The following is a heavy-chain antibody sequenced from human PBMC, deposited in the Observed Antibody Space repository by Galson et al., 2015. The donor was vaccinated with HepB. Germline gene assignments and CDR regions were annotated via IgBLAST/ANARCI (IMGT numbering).Heavy chain of an antibody. CDR1: GFTFSDYY. D-gene: IGHD4-17*01. CDR2: ISRRNITT. J-gene: IGHJ4*02. Sequence: SLRLSCAGSGFTFSDYYISWIRQAPGKGLEWVSYISRRNITTDYAESVKGRLTISRDNSQSSAYLHLNRLRVDDTAIYYCARTLATVTPDYFFDYWGQGALVTVSA. CDR3: ARTLATVTPDYFFDY. V-gene: IGHV3-11*03.